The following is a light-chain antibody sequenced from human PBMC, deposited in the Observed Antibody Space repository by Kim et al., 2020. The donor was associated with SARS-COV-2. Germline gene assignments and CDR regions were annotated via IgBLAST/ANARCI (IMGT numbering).Light chain of an antibody. CDR3: EQSYSLPLA. J-gene: IGKJ4*01. CDR1: QPVSTY. CDR2: GAS. V-gene: IGKV1-39*01. Sequence: DIQMTQSPSSLSAPVRDRVTITCLASQPVSTYLNWYQHKPGKVPKLLIFGASTLHTGVSSRFSGSGSGTDFTLTISSLQPEDAATYYCEQSYSLPLAFGGGTNVDIK.